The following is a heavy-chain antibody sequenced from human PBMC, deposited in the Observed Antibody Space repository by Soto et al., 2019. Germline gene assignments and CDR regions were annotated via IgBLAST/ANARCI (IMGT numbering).Heavy chain of an antibody. V-gene: IGHV1-24*01. D-gene: IGHD4-4*01. J-gene: IGHJ6*03. CDR1: VCTLTELF. Sequence: GAPVKGSRKVVVCTLTELFMHRLRKTPEKWLEWMGGFDPEDGETIYAQKCQGRVTMTEDTSTDTAYMELSSLRSEDTAVYYCATDQGERVAGMTTPYYYMDVWGKGTTVTVSS. CDR2: FDPEDGET. CDR3: ATDQGERVAGMTTPYYYMDV.